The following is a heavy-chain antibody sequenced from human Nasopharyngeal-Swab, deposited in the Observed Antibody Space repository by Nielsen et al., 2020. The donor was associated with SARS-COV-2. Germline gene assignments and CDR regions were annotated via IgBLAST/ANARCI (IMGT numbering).Heavy chain of an antibody. CDR3: ARLSWTTNDFWSGYYLGYFDY. J-gene: IGHJ4*02. Sequence: SETLSLTCTVSGVSISSRSYYWGWIRQPPGTGLAWLGSIYYSGSTYYKSSLKSRVTISVDTSKKEFSLKLSSVIVADTAVYYCARLSWTTNDFWSGYYLGYFDYWGQGTLVTVSS. D-gene: IGHD3-3*01. CDR2: IYYSGST. CDR1: GVSISSRSYY. V-gene: IGHV4-39*01.